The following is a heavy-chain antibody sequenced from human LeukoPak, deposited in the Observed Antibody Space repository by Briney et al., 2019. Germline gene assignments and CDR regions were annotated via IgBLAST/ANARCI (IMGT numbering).Heavy chain of an antibody. Sequence: GWSLRLSCAASGFTFSSYAMSWVRQAPGKGLEWVSAISGCDCITYYADYVRGRFTISRNNSKNTLNLQINSLRAEDTAVHYCAKAADSSSRWYYYYYGMDVWGQGATVTVSS. J-gene: IGHJ6*02. CDR2: ISGCDCIT. D-gene: IGHD6-13*01. V-gene: IGHV3-23*01. CDR3: AKAADSSSRWYYYYYGMDV. CDR1: GFTFSSYA.